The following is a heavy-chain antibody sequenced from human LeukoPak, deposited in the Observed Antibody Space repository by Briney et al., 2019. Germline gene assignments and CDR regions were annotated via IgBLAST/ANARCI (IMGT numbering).Heavy chain of an antibody. D-gene: IGHD6-19*01. CDR2: IYTSGST. CDR3: ARIAVAGKYYFDY. V-gene: IGHV4-4*07. Sequence: SEALTLPCTVSGGSISSYYWSWIRQPAGKGLEWIGRIYTSGSTNYNASLKSRVTMSVDTSMNQFSLKLSSVTAADTAVYYCARIAVAGKYYFDYWGQGTLVTVSS. CDR1: GGSISSYY. J-gene: IGHJ4*02.